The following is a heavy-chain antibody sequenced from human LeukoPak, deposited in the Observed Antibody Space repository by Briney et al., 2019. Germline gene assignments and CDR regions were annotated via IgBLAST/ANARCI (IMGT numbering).Heavy chain of an antibody. CDR1: GVSISSSSYY. D-gene: IGHD3-10*01. CDR2: IYYSGST. Sequence: SETLSLTCTVSGVSISSSSYYWGWIRQPPGKGLEWIGNIYYSGSTYYNPSLKSRVTISVDTSENQFSLKLSSVTAADTAVYYCARVNYGSATKEDYWGQGTLVTVSS. V-gene: IGHV4-39*07. CDR3: ARVNYGSATKEDY. J-gene: IGHJ4*02.